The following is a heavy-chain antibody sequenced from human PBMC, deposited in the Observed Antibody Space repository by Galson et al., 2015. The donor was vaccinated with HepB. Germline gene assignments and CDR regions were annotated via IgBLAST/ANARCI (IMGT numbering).Heavy chain of an antibody. CDR1: RFTCGSYA. J-gene: IGHJ6*03. CDR3: ASNYDFWSGNPARYYYYYYYMDV. D-gene: IGHD3-3*01. Sequence: CLSLSCAASRFTCGSYAMHWVRQAPGKALDWVVVISYDGRNKYDEDSVKGRFTISRDNSKNTLYLQMNSLRAEDTAVYYCASNYDFWSGNPARYYYYYYYMDVWGKGTTVTVSS. V-gene: IGHV3-30*04. CDR2: ISYDGRNK.